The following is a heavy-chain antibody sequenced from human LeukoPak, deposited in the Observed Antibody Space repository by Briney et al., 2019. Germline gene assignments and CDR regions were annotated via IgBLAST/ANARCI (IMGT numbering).Heavy chain of an antibody. D-gene: IGHD3-16*01. CDR1: GFPFDRYW. Sequence: GGSLRLYCVASGFPFDRYWMSWVRQAPGKGLEWVANIKHDGSEKNFVDSVKGRFTISRDNAENSLFLQMNSLRADDTAVYFCARQPIYEAYFDFWGQGTLVTVSS. CDR3: ARQPIYEAYFDF. V-gene: IGHV3-7*01. J-gene: IGHJ4*02. CDR2: IKHDGSEK.